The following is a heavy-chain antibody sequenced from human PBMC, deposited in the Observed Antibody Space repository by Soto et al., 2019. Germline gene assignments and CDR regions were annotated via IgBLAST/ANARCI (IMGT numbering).Heavy chain of an antibody. CDR1: GYTFTNYV. V-gene: IGHV1-18*01. J-gene: IGHJ4*02. Sequence: QVQLVQSGGQVKRTGASVKVSCKPSGYTFTNYVIDWVRQAPGQGLEWMGWISPFNGHTKYAQKFQGRVTLTTDTSTSTAYMELTSLRFDDTAVYFCARDAGGGSYLAYWGQGTLVTVSS. CDR3: ARDAGGGSYLAY. D-gene: IGHD1-26*01. CDR2: ISPFNGHT.